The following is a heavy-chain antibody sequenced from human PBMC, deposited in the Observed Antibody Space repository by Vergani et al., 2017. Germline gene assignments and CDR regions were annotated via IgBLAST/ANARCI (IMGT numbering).Heavy chain of an antibody. CDR3: ARRITVVRGRSWFDP. J-gene: IGHJ5*02. V-gene: IGHV4-34*01. CDR2: INHSGST. D-gene: IGHD3-10*01. CDR1: GGSFSGYY. Sequence: QVQLQQWGAGLLKPSETLSLTCAVYGGSFSGYYWSWIRQPPGKGLEWIGEINHSGSTNYNPSLKSRVTISVDTSKNQFSLKLSSVTAADTAVYYCARRITVVRGRSWFDPWGQGTLVTVSS.